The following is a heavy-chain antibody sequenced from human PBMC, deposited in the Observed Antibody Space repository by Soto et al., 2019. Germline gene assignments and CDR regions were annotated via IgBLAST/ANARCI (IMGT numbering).Heavy chain of an antibody. CDR3: ATRITVFGLLIPPFDP. Sequence: SETLSLTCAVYGGSVNGYYWNWIRQPPGKGLEWIGEINHTGGTHYNPSLKNRVTMSVDTSKNQFSLRLSSVTAADTAIYYCATRITVFGLLIPPFDPWGQGTQVTVSS. J-gene: IGHJ5*02. CDR2: INHTGGT. V-gene: IGHV4-34*01. CDR1: GGSVNGYY. D-gene: IGHD3-3*01.